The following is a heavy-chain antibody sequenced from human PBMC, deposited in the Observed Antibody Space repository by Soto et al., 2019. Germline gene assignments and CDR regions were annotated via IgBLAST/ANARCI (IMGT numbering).Heavy chain of an antibody. CDR1: GYTFTSYG. V-gene: IGHV1-18*01. D-gene: IGHD1-1*01. CDR2: ISAHNGNT. J-gene: IGHJ4*02. Sequence: GAAVKKPGASVKVSCKASGYTFTSYGITWVRQAPGQGLEWMGWISAHNGNTDYAQKLQGRVIVTRDTSTSTAYMELRSLISDDTAVYYCARGRYGDYWGQGALVTVSS. CDR3: ARGRYGDY.